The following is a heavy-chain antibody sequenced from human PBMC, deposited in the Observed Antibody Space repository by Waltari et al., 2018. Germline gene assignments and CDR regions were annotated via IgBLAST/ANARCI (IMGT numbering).Heavy chain of an antibody. V-gene: IGHV1-69*01. J-gene: IGHJ4*02. CDR2: VIPIFDTA. D-gene: IGHD3-3*01. CDR1: GGSFSTYA. Sequence: QVQLVQSGAEVKKPGSSVRVSCKASGGSFSTYALNWLRQAPGQGLEWMGGVIPIFDTANYAQNFQGRVTITADESTSTAFMELSSLRSEDTAVYYCARANKILEWLFPFDYWGQGTLVTVSS. CDR3: ARANKILEWLFPFDY.